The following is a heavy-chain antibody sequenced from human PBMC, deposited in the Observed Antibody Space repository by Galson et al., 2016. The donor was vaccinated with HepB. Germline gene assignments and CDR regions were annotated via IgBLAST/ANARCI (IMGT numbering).Heavy chain of an antibody. CDR3: ARDTPWLAGGYYYYVMDV. J-gene: IGHJ6*02. CDR1: GDSVSSNFAA. D-gene: IGHD6-19*01. Sequence: CAISGDSVSSNFAAWNWIRQSPSRGLEWLGKTYYRSKWYNDYAVSVKSRITINPDTSKSQFSLQLNSVTPEDTAVHYCARDTPWLAGGYYYYVMDVWGQGTTVTVS. V-gene: IGHV6-1*01. CDR2: TYYRSKWYN.